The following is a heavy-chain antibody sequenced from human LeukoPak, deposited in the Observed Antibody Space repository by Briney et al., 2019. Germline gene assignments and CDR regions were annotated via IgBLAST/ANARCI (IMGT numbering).Heavy chain of an antibody. CDR2: ISSSSSYI. D-gene: IGHD5-24*01. J-gene: IGHJ4*02. Sequence: GGSLRLSCAASGFTFSSYGMHWVRQAPGKGLEWVSSISSSSSYIYYAESVKGRFTISRDNAKNSLYLQMNSLRAEDTAVYYCAREWEGWLQSYFDYWGQGTLVTASS. V-gene: IGHV3-21*01. CDR3: AREWEGWLQSYFDY. CDR1: GFTFSSYG.